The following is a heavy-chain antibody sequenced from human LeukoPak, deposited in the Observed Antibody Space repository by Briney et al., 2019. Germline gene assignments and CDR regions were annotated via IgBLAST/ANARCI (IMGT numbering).Heavy chain of an antibody. CDR3: ARHRSAFDI. Sequence: KPSETLSLTCNFSDGSISSYYRSWIRQPPGKGLEWIGYIYYTGTTNYNPSLKSRVTVSIDTSKNQFSLKLSSVTAADTAVYYCARHRSAFDIWGQGTMVTVSS. V-gene: IGHV4-59*08. CDR1: DGSISSYY. CDR2: IYYTGTT. J-gene: IGHJ3*02.